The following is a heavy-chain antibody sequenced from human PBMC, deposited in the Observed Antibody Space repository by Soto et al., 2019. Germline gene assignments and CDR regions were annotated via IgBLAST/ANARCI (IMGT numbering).Heavy chain of an antibody. CDR1: GFTFSSYA. CDR2: ISGSGGST. CDR3: AKDRPSGGIQLWLLGRPYCDS. Sequence: EVQLLESGGGLVQPGGSLRLSCAASGFTFSSYAMSWVRQAPGKGLEWVSAISGSGGSTYYADSVKGRFTISRDNSKNTLYLQMNSLRAEDTAVYYCAKDRPSGGIQLWLLGRPYCDSWGQGTLVTVSS. D-gene: IGHD5-18*01. V-gene: IGHV3-23*01. J-gene: IGHJ4*02.